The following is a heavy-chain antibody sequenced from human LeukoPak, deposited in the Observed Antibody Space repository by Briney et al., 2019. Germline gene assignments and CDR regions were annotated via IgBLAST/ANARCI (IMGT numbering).Heavy chain of an antibody. J-gene: IGHJ4*02. CDR2: ISYDVSNK. CDR3: ARDSDDSSGYYPSQAFDY. D-gene: IGHD3-22*01. CDR1: RVTVSSNY. V-gene: IGHV3-30*03. Sequence: HPRRSLRLSCAASRVTVSSNYMSWVRQAPAQGMDWVAVISYDVSNKYYADSVKGRFTISRDNSKNTLYLQMNSLRAEDTAVYYCARDSDDSSGYYPSQAFDYWGQGTLVTVSS.